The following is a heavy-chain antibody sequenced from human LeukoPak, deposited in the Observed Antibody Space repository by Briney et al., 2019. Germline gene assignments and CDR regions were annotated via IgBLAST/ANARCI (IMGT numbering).Heavy chain of an antibody. CDR2: INPNSGGT. CDR3: ARITELEMSNWFDP. D-gene: IGHD5-24*01. CDR1: GYTFTGYY. V-gene: IGHV1-2*02. Sequence: ASVKVSCKASGYTFTGYYMHWVRQAPGQGLEWMGWINPNSGGTNYARKFQGRVTMTRDTSISTAYMELSRLRSDDTAVYYCARITELEMSNWFDPWGQGTLVTVSS. J-gene: IGHJ5*02.